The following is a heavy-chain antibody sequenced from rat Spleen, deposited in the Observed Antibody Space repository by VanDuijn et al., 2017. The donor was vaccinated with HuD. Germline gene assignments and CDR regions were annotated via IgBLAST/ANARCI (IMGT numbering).Heavy chain of an antibody. D-gene: IGHD1-4*01. V-gene: IGHV5S13*01. CDR3: ARETGYNSYFDY. Sequence: EVQLVDHGGSLVQPGRSLKLSCAPSGFTFSIYGMAWVRQAPTKGLEWVASIGTGGGNTYYRDSVKGRFTISRDNAKNTLYLHMDSLRSEDTATYYCARETGYNSYFDYWGQGVMVTVSS. J-gene: IGHJ2*01. CDR2: IGTGGGNT. CDR1: GFTFSIYG.